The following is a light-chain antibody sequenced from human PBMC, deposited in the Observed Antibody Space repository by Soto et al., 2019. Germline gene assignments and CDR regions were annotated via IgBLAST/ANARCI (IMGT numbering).Light chain of an antibody. CDR2: GAS. CDR1: QSVSNNY. J-gene: IGKJ5*01. CDR3: QQSSSSPIT. V-gene: IGKV3-20*01. Sequence: EIVLTRSPGTLSLSPGERATLSCSASQSVSNNYLAWYQQKPGQAPRLLIYGASNRATGIPDRFSGSGSGTDFTLTISRLEAEDFAVYYCQQSSSSPITFGQGTRLEIK.